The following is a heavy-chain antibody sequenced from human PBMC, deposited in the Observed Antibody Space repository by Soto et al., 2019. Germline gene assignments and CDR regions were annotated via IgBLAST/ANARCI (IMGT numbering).Heavy chain of an antibody. J-gene: IGHJ6*02. D-gene: IGHD1-20*01. CDR1: QCTFNTYG. V-gene: IGHV3-33*01. CDR3: ARIDCTSNNCRPYYFYPMLV. Sequence: ELTRRLSCAASQCTFNTYGMHWVHKAPGKGLERLAVIWYDRSINYYTDSVKGRFTITRDSTKNTMYQQMNSLRGKDTAVYYCARIDCTSNNCRPYYFYPMLVWGQGTTVAAAS. CDR2: IWYDRSIN.